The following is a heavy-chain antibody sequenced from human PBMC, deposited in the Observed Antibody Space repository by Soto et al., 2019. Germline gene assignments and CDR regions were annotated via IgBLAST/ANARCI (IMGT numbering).Heavy chain of an antibody. CDR2: IDWEEEK. V-gene: IGHV2-70*01. CDR3: TRSTSWNYEYYFDY. CDR1: GVSLSRKGMS. J-gene: IGHJ4*02. D-gene: IGHD1-7*01. Sequence: SGPTLVNPKQTLILTCAFSGVSLSRKGMSVSWIRQPPGKALEFLALIDWEEEKFYSPSLRTRLTVSKDTSKSQVVLTLTNVDPVDTATYYCTRSTSWNYEYYFDYWGQGTLVTVSS.